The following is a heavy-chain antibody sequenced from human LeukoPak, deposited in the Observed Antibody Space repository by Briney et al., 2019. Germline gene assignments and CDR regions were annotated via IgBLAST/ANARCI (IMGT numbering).Heavy chain of an antibody. J-gene: IGHJ4*02. CDR1: GFTFSSYA. V-gene: IGHV3-23*01. D-gene: IGHD3-10*01. CDR3: AKDRSLWFGELQN. Sequence: GGSLRLSCAASGFTFSSYAMSWVRQAPGKGLEWVPGINGSGGSTYYADSVKGRFTISRDNSKNTVYLEMNSLRAEDTALYYCAKDRSLWFGELQNWGQGTLVTVSS. CDR2: INGSGGST.